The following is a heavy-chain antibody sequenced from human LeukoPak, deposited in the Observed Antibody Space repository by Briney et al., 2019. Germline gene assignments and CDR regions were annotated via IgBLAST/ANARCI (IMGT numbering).Heavy chain of an antibody. J-gene: IGHJ4*02. Sequence: PGGSLRLSCAASGIAVSDNYMGWVRQAPGKGLEWVSVISSDGKTDHADSVKGRFTISRDNSKNTVSLQMNILRAEDTAVYYCARGRPGGRFLEWLLSPFDYWGQGTLVTVSS. CDR3: ARGRPGGRFLEWLLSPFDY. CDR2: ISSDGKT. V-gene: IGHV3-66*01. D-gene: IGHD3-3*01. CDR1: GIAVSDNY.